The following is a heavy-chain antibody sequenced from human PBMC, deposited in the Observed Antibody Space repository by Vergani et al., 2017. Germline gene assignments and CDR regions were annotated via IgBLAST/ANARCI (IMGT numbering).Heavy chain of an antibody. CDR2: IYHSGSP. J-gene: IGHJ4*02. D-gene: IGHD3-16*02. Sequence: QVQLQESGPGVVKPSQTLSLTCTVPGVSINDSDSYWTWIRQSPGKGLEWIGYIYHSGSPFYNPSLKSRFTISIDTSRNRFSLRLPSVTAADTAVYFCARDRDLSTIDYWGQGTLVTVSS. CDR1: GVSINDSDSY. V-gene: IGHV4-30-4*08. CDR3: ARDRDLSTIDY.